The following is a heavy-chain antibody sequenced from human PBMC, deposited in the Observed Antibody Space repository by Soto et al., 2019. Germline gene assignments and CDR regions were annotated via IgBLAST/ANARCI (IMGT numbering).Heavy chain of an antibody. CDR1: GGSISSSNW. D-gene: IGHD3-10*02. Sequence: VQLQESGPGLVKPSGTLSLSCAVSGGSISSSNWWSWVREPPGKGLEWIGEIYHSGSTNYNPSLKSRVTISVDKSKNQFSLKLSSVTAADTAVYYCASVRGGYYYAMDVLGQGTTVTVSS. V-gene: IGHV4-4*02. CDR3: ASVRGGYYYAMDV. J-gene: IGHJ6*02. CDR2: IYHSGST.